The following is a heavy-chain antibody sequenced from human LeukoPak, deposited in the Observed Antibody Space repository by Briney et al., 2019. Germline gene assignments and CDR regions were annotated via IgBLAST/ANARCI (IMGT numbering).Heavy chain of an antibody. Sequence: SETLSLTCTVSGGSISSDYWSWMRQPAGKGLEWIGRIYGSGATSYNPSLKSRVTLSVDSPKNQFSLKLSSVTAADTGVYYCVRGPTYSTRWFMDYWGQGSLVTVSS. CDR3: VRGPTYSTRWFMDY. V-gene: IGHV4-4*07. J-gene: IGHJ4*02. D-gene: IGHD2-2*01. CDR2: IYGSGAT. CDR1: GGSISSDY.